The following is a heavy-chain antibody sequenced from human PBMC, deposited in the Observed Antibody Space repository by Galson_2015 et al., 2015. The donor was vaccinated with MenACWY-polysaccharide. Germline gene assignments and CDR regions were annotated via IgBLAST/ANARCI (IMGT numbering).Heavy chain of an antibody. CDR1: GFTFRNYW. V-gene: IGHV3-7*01. CDR2: IKEDGSEK. D-gene: IGHD3-10*01. J-gene: IGHJ5*02. Sequence: SLRLSCAASGFTFRNYWMSWVRQAPGKGLEWVANIKEDGSEKYYVDSVRGRLTISRDNAKNSLSLQMNSLRAEDTAVYYCARDDRRVRGVFNWFDPWGQGTLVTVSS. CDR3: ARDDRRVRGVFNWFDP.